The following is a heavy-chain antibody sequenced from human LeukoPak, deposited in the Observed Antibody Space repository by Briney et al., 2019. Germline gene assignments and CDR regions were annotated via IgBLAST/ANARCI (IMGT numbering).Heavy chain of an antibody. CDR2: ISYDGSNK. CDR3: ASGPYYYDSSGYYFGGRDY. J-gene: IGHJ4*02. D-gene: IGHD3-22*01. CDR1: GFTFSSYA. Sequence: GGSLRLSCAASGFTFSSYAMHWVRRAPGKGLEWVAVISYDGSNKYYADSVKGRFTISRDNSKNTLYLQMNSLRAEDTAVYYCASGPYYYDSSGYYFGGRDYWGQGTLVTVSS. V-gene: IGHV3-30*04.